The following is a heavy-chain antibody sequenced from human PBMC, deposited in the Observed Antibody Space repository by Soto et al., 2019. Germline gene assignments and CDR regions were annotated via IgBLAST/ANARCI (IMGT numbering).Heavy chain of an antibody. D-gene: IGHD2-2*01. V-gene: IGHV4-59*01. CDR1: GGSISSYY. CDR3: ARIQPGYCSSTSCFHFDY. J-gene: IGHJ4*02. CDR2: IYYSGST. Sequence: SETLSLTCTVSGGSISSYYWSWIRQPPGKGLEWIGYIYYSGSTNYNPSLKSRVTISVDTSKNQFSLKLSSVTAADTAVYYCARIQPGYCSSTSCFHFDYWGQGTLVTVS.